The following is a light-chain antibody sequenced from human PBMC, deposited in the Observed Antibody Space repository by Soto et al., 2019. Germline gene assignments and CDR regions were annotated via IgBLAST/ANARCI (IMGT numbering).Light chain of an antibody. CDR1: QSISGK. J-gene: IGKJ1*01. Sequence: EIVLPHSPGTMSLSPWEIATLSCRASQSISGKLAWYQQKPGHAPRLLIYGASNRATGIPDRFSGSGSGTDFTLTISRLEPEDFAVYYCQQYGSSGKFGQGTTVDIK. CDR2: GAS. CDR3: QQYGSSGK. V-gene: IGKV3-20*01.